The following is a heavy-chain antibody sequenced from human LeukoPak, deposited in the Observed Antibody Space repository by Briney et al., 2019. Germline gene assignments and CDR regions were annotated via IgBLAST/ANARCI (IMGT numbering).Heavy chain of an antibody. CDR2: ISGYNGNT. D-gene: IGHD6-19*01. Sequence: ASVKVSCKASGYTFSRYGISWVRQAPGQGLEWMGWISGYNGNTKSAQMVQGRVTMTRDTSTSTVYMELSSLTSEDTAVYYCARDRGLLYGSSGCLDSWGQGTLVTVSS. CDR1: GYTFSRYG. J-gene: IGHJ4*02. CDR3: ARDRGLLYGSSGCLDS. V-gene: IGHV1-18*01.